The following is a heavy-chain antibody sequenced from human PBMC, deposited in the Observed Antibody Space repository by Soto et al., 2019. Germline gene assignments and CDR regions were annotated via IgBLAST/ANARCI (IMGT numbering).Heavy chain of an antibody. CDR3: ARSFGVAAPATFDY. V-gene: IGHV4-31*03. CDR1: GGSISSGGYY. J-gene: IGHJ4*02. CDR2: IYYSGST. Sequence: QVQLQESGPGLVKPSQTLSLTCTVSGGSISSGGYYWSWIRQHPGKGLEWIGYIYYSGSTYYNPSLKRRVTLSVGTSKNQFSLKLSSVTAADTAVYYCARSFGVAAPATFDYWGQGTLVTVSS. D-gene: IGHD6-13*01.